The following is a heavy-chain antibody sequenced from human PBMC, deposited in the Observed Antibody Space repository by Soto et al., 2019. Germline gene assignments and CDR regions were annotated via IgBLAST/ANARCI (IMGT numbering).Heavy chain of an antibody. Sequence: QLQLQESGPGLVKPSETLSLTCTVSGGSISSSSYYWGWIRQPPGKGLEWIGTIYYSGSTYYNPSLKSRVTISVDTSKNQFSLKLTFVTAADTAVYYCARRVAGGPFQHWGQGTLVTVSS. J-gene: IGHJ1*01. CDR3: ARRVAGGPFQH. D-gene: IGHD6-19*01. CDR1: GGSISSSSYY. V-gene: IGHV4-39*01. CDR2: IYYSGST.